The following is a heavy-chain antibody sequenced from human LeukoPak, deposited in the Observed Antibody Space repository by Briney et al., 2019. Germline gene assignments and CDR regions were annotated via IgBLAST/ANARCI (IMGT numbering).Heavy chain of an antibody. Sequence: SLRLSCAVSGFTLDDYAIHWVRQAPAKGLGWDSGISWNSGSIGYADSVKSRFTVSRDNAKNSLYLQMNSLRAEDTALYYCAKGRGLLLKNWFDPWGQGTLVTVSS. CDR2: ISWNSGSI. V-gene: IGHV3-9*01. J-gene: IGHJ5*02. CDR1: GFTLDDYA. D-gene: IGHD3-22*01. CDR3: AKGRGLLLKNWFDP.